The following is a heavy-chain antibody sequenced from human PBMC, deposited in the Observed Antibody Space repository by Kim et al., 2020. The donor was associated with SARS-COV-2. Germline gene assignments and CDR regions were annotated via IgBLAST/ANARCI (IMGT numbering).Heavy chain of an antibody. Sequence: SETLSLTCAVYGGSFSGYDWTWIRQPPGKGLEWIGEINHRGSTNYTPSLRSRVTISVDTSKNQFSLKLTSVTAADTAMYYCARGSRDFTMTVVMITGGINWFDPWGQGTLVTVSS. J-gene: IGHJ5*02. CDR2: INHRGST. V-gene: IGHV4-34*01. CDR3: ARGSRDFTMTVVMITGGINWFDP. CDR1: GGSFSGYD. D-gene: IGHD2-21*01.